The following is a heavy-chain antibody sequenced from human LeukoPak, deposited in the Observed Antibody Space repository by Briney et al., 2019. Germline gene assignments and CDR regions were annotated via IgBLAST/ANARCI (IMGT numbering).Heavy chain of an antibody. J-gene: IGHJ4*02. CDR3: AGGHYGSGGYCLDY. Sequence: GGSLRLSCAASGFTFSIYWMTWVRQAPGKGLEWVASMKQDGTERYYVDPVKGRFTISRDNTKNSLYLQMNSLRAEDTAVYYCAGGHYGSGGYCLDYWGQGSPVTVSS. D-gene: IGHD3-22*01. V-gene: IGHV3-7*01. CDR2: MKQDGTER. CDR1: GFTFSIYW.